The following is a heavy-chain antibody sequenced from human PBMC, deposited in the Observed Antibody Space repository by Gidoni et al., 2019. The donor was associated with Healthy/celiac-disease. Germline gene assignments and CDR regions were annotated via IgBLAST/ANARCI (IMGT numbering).Heavy chain of an antibody. CDR1: GFTFSRYA. V-gene: IGHV3-23*01. CDR3: AKDRGYDFWSGSGMDV. CDR2: ISVSGGIT. D-gene: IGHD3-3*01. Sequence: EVQLLESGGGLVQPGGYLRLTCEESGFTFSRYAMSWGRQAPGKGMWWGSAISVSGGITYYADSLKGRFTISRDNSKHTLYLQMNSLRAEDTAVYYCAKDRGYDFWSGSGMDVWGQGTTVTVSS. J-gene: IGHJ6*02.